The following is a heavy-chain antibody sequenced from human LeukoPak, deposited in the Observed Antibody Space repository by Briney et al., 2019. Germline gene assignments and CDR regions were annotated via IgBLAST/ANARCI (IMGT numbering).Heavy chain of an antibody. CDR3: ARDNGVVVDIVATIEYYFDY. V-gene: IGHV1-18*01. Sequence: GASVKVSCKASGYTFTSYGISWVRQAPGQGLEWMGWISAYNGNTNYAQKLQGRVTMTTDTSTSTAYMELRSLRSDDTAVYYGARDNGVVVDIVATIEYYFDYWGQGTLVTVSS. D-gene: IGHD5-12*01. J-gene: IGHJ4*02. CDR2: ISAYNGNT. CDR1: GYTFTSYG.